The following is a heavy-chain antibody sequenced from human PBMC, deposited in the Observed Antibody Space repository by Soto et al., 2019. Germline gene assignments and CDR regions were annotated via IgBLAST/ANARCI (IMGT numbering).Heavy chain of an antibody. Sequence: PSETLSLTCTVSGGSIGGTSYHWGWIRQPPGKGLEWIGSISYAGSTYYSPSLKSRVTISVDTSKNQFSLKLSSVTAADTAVYYCARDHYVYDILTGYGYYYGMDVWGQGTTVTVSS. CDR2: ISYAGST. CDR1: GGSIGGTSYH. V-gene: IGHV4-39*02. CDR3: ARDHYVYDILTGYGYYYGMDV. D-gene: IGHD3-9*01. J-gene: IGHJ6*02.